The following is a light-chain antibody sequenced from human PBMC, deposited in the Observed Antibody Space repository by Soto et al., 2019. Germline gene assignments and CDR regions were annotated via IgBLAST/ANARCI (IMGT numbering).Light chain of an antibody. CDR1: QSVRSY. V-gene: IGKV3-11*01. CDR2: DAF. CDR3: QQRSNWPST. J-gene: IGKJ4*01. Sequence: EIVLTQSPVTLSLSPGERATLSCRASQSVRSYLAWYQQKPGQAPRLLIYDAFKRATGIPARFSGSGSGTDFTLTISSLEPEDFAVYYCQQRSNWPSTFGGGTKVEIK.